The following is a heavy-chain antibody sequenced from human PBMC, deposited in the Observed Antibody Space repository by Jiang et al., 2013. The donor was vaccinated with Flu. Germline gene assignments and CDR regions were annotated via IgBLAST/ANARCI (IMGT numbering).Heavy chain of an antibody. Sequence: KPTQTLTLTCNFSGSSLSGPGMAVGWIRQPPGKTLEWLALIHWDDDKRYRPSLKTRLTITKDTSKKQVVLTMINMDPVDTATYYCVNRPVGAAGAFDYWGQGVLVTV. V-gene: IGHV2-5*02. D-gene: IGHD6-13*01. CDR1: GSSLSGPGMA. CDR2: IHWDDDK. CDR3: VNRPVGAAGAFDY. J-gene: IGHJ4*02.